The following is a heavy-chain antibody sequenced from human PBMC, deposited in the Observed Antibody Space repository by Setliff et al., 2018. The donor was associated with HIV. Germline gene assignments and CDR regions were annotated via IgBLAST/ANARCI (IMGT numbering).Heavy chain of an antibody. CDR3: ARLPGTWLQSLWERAPYYFDY. CDR2: IYPADSDT. CDR1: GYIFTSYW. Sequence: PGESLKISCKGSGYIFTSYWIAWVRQVPGKGLEWMGIIYPADSDTRYSPSFQGQVTISADKSISTAFLQWNSLRASDTAMYYCARLPGTWLQSLWERAPYYFDYWGPGTLVTVSS. V-gene: IGHV5-51*01. J-gene: IGHJ4*02. D-gene: IGHD5-12*01.